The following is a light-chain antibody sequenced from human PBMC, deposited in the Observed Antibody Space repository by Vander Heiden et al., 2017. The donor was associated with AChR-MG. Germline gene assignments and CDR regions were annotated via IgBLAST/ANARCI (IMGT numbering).Light chain of an antibody. J-gene: IGKJ4*01. Sequence: IQITHSPSSLSASVGDRVTITCLASQSISSYLNWYQQKPGKAPKLLIYAASSLQSGVPSRFSGSGSGTDFTLTISRLQPEDFATYYCQQRDSTLLTFGGGTKVEIK. CDR3: QQRDSTLLT. V-gene: IGKV1-39*01. CDR1: QSISSY. CDR2: AAS.